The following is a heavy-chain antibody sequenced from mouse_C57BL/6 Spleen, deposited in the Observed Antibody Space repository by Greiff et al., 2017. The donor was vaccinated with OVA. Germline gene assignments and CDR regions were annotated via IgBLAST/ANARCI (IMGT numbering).Heavy chain of an antibody. CDR1: GFNIKNTY. CDR2: IDPANGNT. V-gene: IGHV14-3*01. CDR3: ASLLSFGSSPFAY. Sequence: VQLKESVAELVRPGASVKLSCTASGFNIKNTYMHWVKQRPEQGLEWIGRIDPANGNTKYAPKFQGKATITADTSSNTAYLQLSSLTSEDTAIDYCASLLSFGSSPFAYWGQGTLVTVSA. J-gene: IGHJ3*01. D-gene: IGHD1-1*01.